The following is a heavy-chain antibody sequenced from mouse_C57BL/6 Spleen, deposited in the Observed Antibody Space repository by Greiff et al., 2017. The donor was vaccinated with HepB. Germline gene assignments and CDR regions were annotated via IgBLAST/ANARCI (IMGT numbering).Heavy chain of an antibody. CDR2: IYPGDGDT. Sequence: QVQLQQSGPELVKPGASVKISCKASGYAFSSSWMNWVKQRPGKGLEWIGRIYPGDGDTNYNGKFKGKATLTADKSSSTAYMQLSSLTSEDSAVYFCARGYGNYLMDYWGQRTSVTVSS. CDR1: GYAFSSSW. J-gene: IGHJ4*01. D-gene: IGHD2-1*01. V-gene: IGHV1-82*01. CDR3: ARGYGNYLMDY.